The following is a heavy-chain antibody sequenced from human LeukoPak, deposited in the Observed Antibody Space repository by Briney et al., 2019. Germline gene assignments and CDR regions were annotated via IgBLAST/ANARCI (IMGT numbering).Heavy chain of an antibody. CDR2: INRDGSEK. J-gene: IGHJ4*02. D-gene: IGHD2-8*01. CDR3: ARGGVMLDY. CDR1: GFTFSNAW. Sequence: GGSLRLSCAASGFTFSNAWMSWVRQAPGMGLEWVANINRDGSEKNYVDSVKGRFTISRDNAKNSLYLQMNSLRAEDTAVYYCARGGVMLDYWGQGTLVTVSS. V-gene: IGHV3-7*01.